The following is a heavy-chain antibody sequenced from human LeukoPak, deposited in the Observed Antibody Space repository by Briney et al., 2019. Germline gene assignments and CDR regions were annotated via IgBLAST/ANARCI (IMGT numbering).Heavy chain of an antibody. J-gene: IGHJ5*02. CDR2: INHSGST. Sequence: SETLSLTRAVYGGSFSGYYWSWIRQPPGKGLEWIGEINHSGSTNYNPSLKSRVTISVDTSKNQFSLKLSSVTAADTAVYYCARRFDPWGQGTLVTVSS. CDR1: GGSFSGYY. CDR3: ARRFDP. V-gene: IGHV4-34*01.